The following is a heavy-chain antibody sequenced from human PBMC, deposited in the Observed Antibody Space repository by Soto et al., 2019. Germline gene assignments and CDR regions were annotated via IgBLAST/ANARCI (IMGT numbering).Heavy chain of an antibody. V-gene: IGHV4-30-4*01. CDR1: GASISSGDYY. CDR2: IQNSGST. J-gene: IGHJ2*01. CDR3: XXXPTXXXXXSGXXXYWXXXL. Sequence: TLSLTCTISGASISSGDYYWHWLRQPPGKGLEWFGFIQNSGSTYYNPSLKSRVTMSVDMSKNQFSLKLSSVTAADTAVYXCXXXPTXXXXXSGXXXYWXXXLXXRXTXXXVXS. D-gene: IGHD3-10*01.